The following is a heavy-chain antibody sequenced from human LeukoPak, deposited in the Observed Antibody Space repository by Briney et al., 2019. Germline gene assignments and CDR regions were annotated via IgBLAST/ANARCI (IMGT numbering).Heavy chain of an antibody. J-gene: IGHJ4*02. CDR3: ARDTTVISPPSF. V-gene: IGHV1-69*04. CDR2: IIPFFDIT. CDR1: GGTFSNYA. D-gene: IGHD4-11*01. Sequence: SVKVSCNLSGGTFSNYAISWVRQAPGQGLEWMGRIIPFFDITNYGRKFQGRVTFTADKSTATAYMELTSLRSEDTAIYFCARDTTVISPPSFWGRGTLVTVSS.